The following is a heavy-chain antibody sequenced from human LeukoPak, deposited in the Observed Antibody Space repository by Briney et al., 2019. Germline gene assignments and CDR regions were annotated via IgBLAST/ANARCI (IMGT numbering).Heavy chain of an antibody. V-gene: IGHV3-23*01. J-gene: IGHJ4*02. CDR3: AKAVGYSGYQPFDY. D-gene: IGHD5-12*01. CDR1: GFTFSNYA. CDR2: IRGSGGTP. Sequence: GGSLRLSCAASGFTFSNYAMAWVRQAPGKGLEWVSGIRGSGGTPYYADSVKGRFTISRDNSKNTLYLQMNSLRAEDTAAYYCAKAVGYSGYQPFDYWGQGTLVTVSS.